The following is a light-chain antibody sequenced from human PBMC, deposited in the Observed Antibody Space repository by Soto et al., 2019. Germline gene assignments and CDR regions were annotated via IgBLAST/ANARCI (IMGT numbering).Light chain of an antibody. Sequence: QSVLTQPPSASGTPGQRVTISCSVSSSNMGSNIVNWYQQLPGAAPKLLIYSKDQRPSGVPDRFSGSKSGTSASLAISGLQSEDEADYYCAAWDDSLNGVVFGGGTKLTVL. V-gene: IGLV1-44*01. CDR3: AAWDDSLNGVV. CDR2: SKD. CDR1: SSNMGSNI. J-gene: IGLJ2*01.